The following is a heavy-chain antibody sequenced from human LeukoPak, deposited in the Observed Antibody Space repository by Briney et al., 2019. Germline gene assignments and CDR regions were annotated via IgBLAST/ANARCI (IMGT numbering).Heavy chain of an antibody. CDR3: ARVNYYDSSGYYY. CDR1: GFTFSSYS. Sequence: GGSLRLSCAASGFTFSSYSMNWVRQAPGKGLEWVSSISSSSSYIYYPDSVKGRFTISRDNAKNSLYLQMNSLRAEDTAVYYCARVNYYDSSGYYYWGQGTLVTVSS. V-gene: IGHV3-21*01. D-gene: IGHD3-22*01. J-gene: IGHJ4*02. CDR2: ISSSSSYI.